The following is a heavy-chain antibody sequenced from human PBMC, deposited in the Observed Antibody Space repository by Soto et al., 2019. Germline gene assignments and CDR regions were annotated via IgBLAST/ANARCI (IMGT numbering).Heavy chain of an antibody. V-gene: IGHV3-23*01. CDR3: AKERSSGWSFDY. J-gene: IGHJ4*02. CDR2: ISGGGGGT. D-gene: IGHD6-19*01. Sequence: PGGSLRLSCAVSGFSFSNYAMNWVRQAPGKGLEWVSGISGGGGGTYYADSVKGRFTVSRDNSKNTLYLQMNSLRAEDTAVFYCAKERSSGWSFDYWGPGTQVTVSS. CDR1: GFSFSNYA.